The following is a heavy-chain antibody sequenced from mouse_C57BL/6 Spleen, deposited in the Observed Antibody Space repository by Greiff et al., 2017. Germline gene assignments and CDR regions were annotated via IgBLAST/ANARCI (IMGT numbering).Heavy chain of an antibody. Sequence: VQLQQSGPELVKPGASVKIPCKASGYTFTDYNMDWVKQSHGKSLEWIGDITPNNGGTIYNQKFKGKATLTVDKSSSTAYMELRSLTSEDTAVYYCARGITTVRDYWGQGTSVTVSS. D-gene: IGHD1-1*01. CDR3: ARGITTVRDY. CDR2: ITPNNGGT. CDR1: GYTFTDYN. V-gene: IGHV1-18*01. J-gene: IGHJ4*01.